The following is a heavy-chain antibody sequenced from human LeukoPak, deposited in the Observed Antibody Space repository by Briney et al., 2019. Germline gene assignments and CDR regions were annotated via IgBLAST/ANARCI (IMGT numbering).Heavy chain of an antibody. CDR1: GGSFSGYY. J-gene: IGHJ2*01. CDR3: AWEKARWPHWYFDL. CDR2: INHSGST. Sequence: KPSETLSLTCAVYGGSFSGYYWSWIRQPPGKGLEWIGEINHSGSTNYNPSLKSRATISVDASKNQFSLKLSSVTAADTAVYYCAWEKARWPHWYFDLWGRGTLVTVSS. D-gene: IGHD1-26*01. V-gene: IGHV4-34*01.